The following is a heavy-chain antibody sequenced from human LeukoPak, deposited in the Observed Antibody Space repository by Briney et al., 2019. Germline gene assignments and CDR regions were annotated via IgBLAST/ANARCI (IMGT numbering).Heavy chain of an antibody. V-gene: IGHV4-59*01. CDR1: GGSISSYY. Sequence: PSETLSLTCTVSGGSISSYYWSWIRQPPGKGLEWIGYIYYSGSTNYNPSLESRVTISIDTSKNQFSLKLSSVTAADTAVYYCARGTRYSYIFDYWGQGTLVTVSS. CDR2: IYYSGST. D-gene: IGHD5-18*01. J-gene: IGHJ4*02. CDR3: ARGTRYSYIFDY.